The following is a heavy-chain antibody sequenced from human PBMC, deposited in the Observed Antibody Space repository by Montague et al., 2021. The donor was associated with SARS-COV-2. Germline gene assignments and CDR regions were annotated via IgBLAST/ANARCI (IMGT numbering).Heavy chain of an antibody. CDR3: ARALSFSNWFDP. V-gene: IGHV3-66*01. CDR1: GLTVSSNH. CDR2: IYSGGTT. J-gene: IGHJ5*02. Sequence: SLRLSCAASGLTVSSNHMSWVRQAPGKGLEWVSVIYSGGTTYYADSVKGRFTISRDNSKNTLYLQMNSLRAEDTAVYYCARALSFSNWFDPWGQGTLVTVSS. D-gene: IGHD2-2*01.